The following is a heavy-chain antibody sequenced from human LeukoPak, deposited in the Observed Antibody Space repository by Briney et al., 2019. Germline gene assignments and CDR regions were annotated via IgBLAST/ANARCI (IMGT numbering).Heavy chain of an antibody. CDR3: ARDRAWNYFDY. V-gene: IGHV3-30*03. Sequence: GGSLRLSCAPSGFTFSSHGMHWVRQAPGKGLEWVAIISNDGSRKYYAHSVEGRFTISRDNSKNTLYLQMDRLRAEDTAVYYCARDRAWNYFDYWGQGTLVTVSS. D-gene: IGHD3-3*01. J-gene: IGHJ4*02. CDR2: ISNDGSRK. CDR1: GFTFSSHG.